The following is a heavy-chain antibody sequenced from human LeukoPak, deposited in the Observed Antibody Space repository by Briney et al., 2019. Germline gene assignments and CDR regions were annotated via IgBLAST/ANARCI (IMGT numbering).Heavy chain of an antibody. Sequence: SETLSLTCTVSGGSISSSSYYWGWVRQPPGRGLECIGSIYYSGSTYYNPSLKSRVTISVDTSKNQFSLELSSVTAADTAVYYCARLISVYYFDSWGQGTLVTVSS. CDR1: GGSISSSSYY. D-gene: IGHD2/OR15-2a*01. CDR2: IYYSGST. CDR3: ARLISVYYFDS. J-gene: IGHJ4*02. V-gene: IGHV4-39*01.